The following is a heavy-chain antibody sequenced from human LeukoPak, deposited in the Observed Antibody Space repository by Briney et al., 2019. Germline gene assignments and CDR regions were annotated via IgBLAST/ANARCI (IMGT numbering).Heavy chain of an antibody. CDR3: ARDVDRSMIPPPVDAFDI. D-gene: IGHD3-22*01. Sequence: ASVTVSCKASGYTFTSYYMHWVRQAPGQGLEWMGIINPSGGSTSYAQKFQGRVTITADKSTSTAYMELSSLRPEDTAVYYCARDVDRSMIPPPVDAFDIWGQGTMVTVSS. V-gene: IGHV1-46*01. J-gene: IGHJ3*02. CDR2: INPSGGST. CDR1: GYTFTSYY.